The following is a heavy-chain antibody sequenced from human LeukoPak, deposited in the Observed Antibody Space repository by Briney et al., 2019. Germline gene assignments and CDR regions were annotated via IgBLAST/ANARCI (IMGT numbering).Heavy chain of an antibody. CDR2: IYSGGST. Sequence: GGSVRLSCAASGFTVSSNYMSWVRQAPGKGLEWVSVIYSGGSTYYADSVKGRFTISRDNSKNTLYLQMNSLRAEDTAVYYCARDGAGRRFFDYWGQGTLVTVSS. D-gene: IGHD3-10*01. CDR1: GFTVSSNY. CDR3: ARDGAGRRFFDY. V-gene: IGHV3-53*01. J-gene: IGHJ4*02.